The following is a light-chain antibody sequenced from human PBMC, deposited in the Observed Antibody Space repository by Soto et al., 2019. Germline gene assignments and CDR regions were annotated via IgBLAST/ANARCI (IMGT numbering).Light chain of an antibody. CDR3: QQYGSSPFT. CDR2: GAS. V-gene: IGKV3-20*01. J-gene: IGKJ3*01. CDR1: QSVSSNY. Sequence: EIALTQSPGTLSLSPGESATLSCRASQSVSSNYLAWFQQKPGQAPRLLIYGASNRATGIPDRFSGSGSGTDFTLTISRLEPEDFAVYYCQQYGSSPFTFGPGTKLDIK.